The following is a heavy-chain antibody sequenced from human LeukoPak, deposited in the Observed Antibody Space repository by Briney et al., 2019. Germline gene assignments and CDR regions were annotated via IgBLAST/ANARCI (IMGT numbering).Heavy chain of an antibody. D-gene: IGHD1-26*01. V-gene: IGHV4-4*07. CDR3: AREWELPFDY. Sequence: SETPSLTCTVSGGSISSYYWSWIRQPAGRGLEWIGRIYTSGSTNYNPSLKSRVTISVDKSKNQFSLKLSSVTAADTAVYYCAREWELPFDYWGQGTLVTVSS. CDR2: IYTSGST. J-gene: IGHJ4*02. CDR1: GGSISSYY.